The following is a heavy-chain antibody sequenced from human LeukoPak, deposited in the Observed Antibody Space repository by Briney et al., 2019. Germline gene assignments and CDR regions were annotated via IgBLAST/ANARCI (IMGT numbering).Heavy chain of an antibody. D-gene: IGHD3-3*01. CDR3: ARDGFLEWSAPYYYYGMDV. V-gene: IGHV3-53*01. Sequence: PGGSLRLSCAASGFTVSSNYMSWVRQAPGKGLEWVSVLYSGGSTYYADSVKGRFTISRDNSKNTLYLQMNSLSAEDTAVYYCARDGFLEWSAPYYYYGMDVWGQGTTVTVSS. CDR2: LYSGGST. J-gene: IGHJ6*02. CDR1: GFTVSSNY.